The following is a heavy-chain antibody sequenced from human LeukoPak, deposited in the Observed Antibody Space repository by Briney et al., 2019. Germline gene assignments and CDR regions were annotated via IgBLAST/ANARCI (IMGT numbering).Heavy chain of an antibody. CDR3: ARGMGVVGANPRAY. Sequence: ASVKVSCKASGYTFTGYYMHWVRQAPGQGLEWMGRINPNSGGTNYAQKFQGRVTMTRDTSISTAYMELSRLSSDDTAVYYCARGMGVVGANPRAYWGQGTLVTVSS. J-gene: IGHJ4*02. D-gene: IGHD1-26*01. CDR2: INPNSGGT. CDR1: GYTFTGYY. V-gene: IGHV1-2*06.